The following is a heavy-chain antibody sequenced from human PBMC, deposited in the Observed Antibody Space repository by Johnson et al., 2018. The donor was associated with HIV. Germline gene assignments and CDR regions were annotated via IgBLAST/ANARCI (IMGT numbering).Heavy chain of an antibody. CDR2: ISYDGHIK. CDR3: ARGYGVVIALLDAFDI. J-gene: IGHJ3*02. D-gene: IGHD2-21*01. V-gene: IGHV3-30*04. Sequence: QVQLVESGGGVVQPGRSLRLSCAASGLTFSSYAMHWVRKAPGKGLEWVSVISYDGHIKYYEDSVKGRFTISRDNSKNTLYLQMNSLGAEDTAVYYCARGYGVVIALLDAFDIWGQGTMVTVSS. CDR1: GLTFSSYA.